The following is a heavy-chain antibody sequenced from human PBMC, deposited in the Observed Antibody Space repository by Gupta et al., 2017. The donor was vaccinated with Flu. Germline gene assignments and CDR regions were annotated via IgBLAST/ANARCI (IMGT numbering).Heavy chain of an antibody. D-gene: IGHD6-19*01. CDR2: ISYSGST. Sequence: YWDWIRQTPGKGLEWIGGISYSGSTYYNPSVKSRLTMSVDTAKNQFSLNLNSVSAADTAVYYWARRGSRMEVAGTVYGMDVWGQGTTVTVSS. J-gene: IGHJ6*02. CDR3: ARRGSRMEVAGTVYGMDV. CDR1: Y. V-gene: IGHV4-39*01.